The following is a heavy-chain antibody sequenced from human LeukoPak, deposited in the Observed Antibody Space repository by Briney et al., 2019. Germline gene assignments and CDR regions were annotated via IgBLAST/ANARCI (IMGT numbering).Heavy chain of an antibody. J-gene: IGHJ5*02. Sequence: EASVKVSCKASGYTFTGYYMHWVRQAPGQGLEWMGWINPNSGGTNYAQKFQGRVTMTRDTSISTAYMELSRLRSDDTAVYYCAGDQGRNWNYGNWFDPWGQGTLVTVSS. V-gene: IGHV1-2*02. D-gene: IGHD1-7*01. CDR3: AGDQGRNWNYGNWFDP. CDR2: INPNSGGT. CDR1: GYTFTGYY.